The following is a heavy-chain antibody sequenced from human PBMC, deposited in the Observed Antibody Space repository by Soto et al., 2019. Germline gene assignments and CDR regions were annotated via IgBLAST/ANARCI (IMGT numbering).Heavy chain of an antibody. CDR3: ARDRDNYGSGSYYA. Sequence: QVQLVQSGAEVQKPGASVKVSCKASGYTFTDYYVHWVRQAPGQGLEWMGWINPDSGVTDYAQKFQGRVTLTRDTSITTAYMELSRLTSDDTAVYYCARDRDNYGSGSYYAWGQGTLVTVSS. CDR1: GYTFTDYY. CDR2: INPDSGVT. V-gene: IGHV1-2*02. J-gene: IGHJ5*02. D-gene: IGHD3-10*01.